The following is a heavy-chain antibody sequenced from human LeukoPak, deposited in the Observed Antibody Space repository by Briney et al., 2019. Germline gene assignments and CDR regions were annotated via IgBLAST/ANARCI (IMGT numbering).Heavy chain of an antibody. Sequence: SETLSLTSTVSGGSISSYYWSWIRQPAGKGLEWIGHIYNSGSTNYNPSLKGRVTMSVATSKNQFSLHLSSVTAADTAVYYCARSAFLVTAPGLYYFDYWGQGTLVAVSS. D-gene: IGHD6-13*01. CDR2: IYNSGST. CDR3: ARSAFLVTAPGLYYFDY. V-gene: IGHV4-4*07. J-gene: IGHJ4*02. CDR1: GGSISSYY.